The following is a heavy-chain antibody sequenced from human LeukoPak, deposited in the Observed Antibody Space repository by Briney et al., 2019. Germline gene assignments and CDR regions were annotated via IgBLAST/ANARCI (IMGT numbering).Heavy chain of an antibody. CDR1: EFTLRSFG. V-gene: IGHV3-48*04. CDR3: AWDYGGSSPFDY. J-gene: IGHJ4*02. Sequence: GGSLRLSCVASEFTLRSFGMNWVRQAPGKGLGGVSYISSSGSTIYYADSVKGRFTISRDNAKNSLYLQMTRLRAEDTAVYYCAWDYGGSSPFDYWGQGTLVTVSS. D-gene: IGHD4-23*01. CDR2: ISSSGSTI.